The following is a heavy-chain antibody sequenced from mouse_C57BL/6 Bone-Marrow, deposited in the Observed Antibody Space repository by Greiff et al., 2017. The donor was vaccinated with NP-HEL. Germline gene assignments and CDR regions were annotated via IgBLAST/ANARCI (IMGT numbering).Heavy chain of an antibody. D-gene: IGHD2-1*01. J-gene: IGHJ4*01. V-gene: IGHV5-9*01. CDR1: GFTFSSYT. CDR2: ISGGGGNT. CDR3: ARLPSYYAFYYAMDY. Sequence: EVNLVESGGGLVKPGGSLKLSCAASGFTFSSYTMSWVRQTPEKRLEWVATISGGGGNTYYPDSVKGRFTISRDNAKNTLYLQMSSLRSEDTALYYCARLPSYYAFYYAMDYWGQGTSVTVSS.